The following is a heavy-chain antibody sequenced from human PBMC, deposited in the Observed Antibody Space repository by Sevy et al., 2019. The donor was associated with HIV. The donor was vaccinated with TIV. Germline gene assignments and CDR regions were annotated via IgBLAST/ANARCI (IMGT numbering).Heavy chain of an antibody. CDR2: ISSSSSTI. Sequence: GGSLRLSCAASGFTFSSYSMNWVRQAPGKGLEWVSYISSSSSTIYYADSVKGRFTISRDNAKNSLYLQMNSLRDEDRAVYYCASWTMVRGVIIRTPWGQGTLVTVSS. V-gene: IGHV3-48*02. CDR3: ASWTMVRGVIIRTP. CDR1: GFTFSSYS. D-gene: IGHD3-10*01. J-gene: IGHJ5*02.